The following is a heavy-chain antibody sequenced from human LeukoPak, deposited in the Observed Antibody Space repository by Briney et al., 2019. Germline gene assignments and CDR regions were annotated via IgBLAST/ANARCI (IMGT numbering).Heavy chain of an antibody. D-gene: IGHD3-9*01. J-gene: IGHJ4*02. Sequence: SETLSLTCTVSGDSISNSGYYWGWIRQPPGKGLEWIGSIHYSGTTYYNPPLKSRVTISVDRSKNQFSLRLSSVTAADTAVYYCARPQNYDILTGYSNWGQGTLVTVSS. V-gene: IGHV4-39*01. CDR2: IHYSGTT. CDR1: GDSISNSGYY. CDR3: ARPQNYDILTGYSN.